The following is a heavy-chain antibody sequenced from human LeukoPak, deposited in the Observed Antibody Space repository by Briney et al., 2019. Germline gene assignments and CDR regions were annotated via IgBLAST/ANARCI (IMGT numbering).Heavy chain of an antibody. Sequence: SETLSLTCTVSGGSISSYHWSWIRQPPGKGLECIGYIYYSGSTNYNPSLKSRVTISVDTSKNRFSLKLSSVTAADTAVYYCARVTGYVMEDYFDYWGQGTLVTVSS. CDR2: IYYSGST. CDR3: ARVTGYVMEDYFDY. CDR1: GGSISSYH. V-gene: IGHV4-59*01. D-gene: IGHD6-13*01. J-gene: IGHJ4*02.